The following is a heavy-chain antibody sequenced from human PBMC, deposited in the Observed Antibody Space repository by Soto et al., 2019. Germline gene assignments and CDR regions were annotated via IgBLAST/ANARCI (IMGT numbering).Heavy chain of an antibody. D-gene: IGHD3-16*02. CDR3: ARDLDYDFVWESYRENWFDP. CDR2: IWYDGSNK. J-gene: IGHJ5*02. Sequence: GGSLRLSCAASGFTFSSYGMHWVRQAPGKGLEWVAVIWYDGSNKYYADSVKGRFTISRDNSKNTLYLQMNSLRAEDTAVYYCARDLDYDFVWESYRENWFDPWAQGSLVTVSS. CDR1: GFTFSSYG. V-gene: IGHV3-33*01.